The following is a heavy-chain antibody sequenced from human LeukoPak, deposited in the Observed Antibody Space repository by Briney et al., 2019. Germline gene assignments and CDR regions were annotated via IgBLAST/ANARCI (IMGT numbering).Heavy chain of an antibody. CDR3: ARQRVVVPAATHMDV. CDR1: GYNFTTYW. V-gene: IGHV5-51*01. Sequence: GESLKISCKGFGYNFTTYWIAWVRQMPGKGLESMGIIYPYDSDIRYSPSFQGLVTISADKSITTAYLQWSSLQASDTAMYYCARQRVVVPAATHMDVWGKGTTVTVSS. D-gene: IGHD2-2*01. J-gene: IGHJ6*03. CDR2: IYPYDSDI.